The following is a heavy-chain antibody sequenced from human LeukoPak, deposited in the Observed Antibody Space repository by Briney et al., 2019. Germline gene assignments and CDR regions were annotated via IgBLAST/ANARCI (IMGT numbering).Heavy chain of an antibody. CDR1: GYTFTGYY. CDR3: ARGGGGLRYFDWLSRGAYFDY. D-gene: IGHD3-9*01. Sequence: ASVKVYCKASGYTFTGYYMHWVRQAPGQGLEWMGWINPNSGGTNYAQKFQGRVTMTRDTSISTAYMELSRLRSDDTAVYYCARGGGGLRYFDWLSRGAYFDYWGQGTLVTVSS. CDR2: INPNSGGT. J-gene: IGHJ4*02. V-gene: IGHV1-2*02.